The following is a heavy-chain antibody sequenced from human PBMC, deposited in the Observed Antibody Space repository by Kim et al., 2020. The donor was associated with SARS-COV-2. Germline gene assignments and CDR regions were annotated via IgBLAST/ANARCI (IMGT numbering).Heavy chain of an antibody. D-gene: IGHD4-17*01. Sequence: YNPSLQRRVTMSVDTSKNQFSLKLSSVTAADTAVYYCARGPGHDYAAFDIWGQGTMVTVSS. V-gene: IGHV4-34*01. CDR3: ARGPGHDYAAFDI. J-gene: IGHJ3*02.